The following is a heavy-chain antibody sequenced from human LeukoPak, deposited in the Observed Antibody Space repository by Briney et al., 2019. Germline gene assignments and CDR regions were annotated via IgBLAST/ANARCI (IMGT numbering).Heavy chain of an antibody. CDR1: GGTFSSYA. V-gene: IGHV1-69*13. Sequence: SVKVSCKASGGTFSSYAISWVRQAPGQGLEWMGGIIPIFGTADYAQKFQGRVTITADESTSTAYMELSSLRSEDTAVYYCAIRGYCSSTSCHDYWGQGTLVTVSS. CDR3: AIRGYCSSTSCHDY. D-gene: IGHD2-2*01. J-gene: IGHJ4*02. CDR2: IIPIFGTA.